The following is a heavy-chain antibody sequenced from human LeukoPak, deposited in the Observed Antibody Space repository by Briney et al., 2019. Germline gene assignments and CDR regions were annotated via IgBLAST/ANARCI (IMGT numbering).Heavy chain of an antibody. CDR1: GYTFTSYY. V-gene: IGHV1-46*01. CDR3: ARDITYYFDF. D-gene: IGHD3-10*01. J-gene: IGHJ4*02. Sequence: ASVKVSCKASGYTFTSYYLHWVRQAPGQGLEWMGIINPSGGSTTYAQKFQGRVTMARDTSTSTVYMDLISLRSEDTAVYYCARDITYYFDFWGQGTLLTASS. CDR2: INPSGGST.